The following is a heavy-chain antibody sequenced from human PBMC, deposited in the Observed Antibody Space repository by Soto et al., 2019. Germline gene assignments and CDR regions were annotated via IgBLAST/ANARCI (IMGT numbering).Heavy chain of an antibody. D-gene: IGHD2-21*02. CDR1: GGSISSSSYY. J-gene: IGHJ6*02. CDR2: IYYSGST. V-gene: IGHV4-39*01. Sequence: SETLSLTCTVSGGSISSSSYYWGWIRQPPGKGLEWIGSIYYSGSTYYNPSLKSRVTISVDTSKNQFSLKLSSVTAEDTAVYYCTKQKGDSRTYNGMDVWGQGTTVTVSS. CDR3: TKQKGDSRTYNGMDV.